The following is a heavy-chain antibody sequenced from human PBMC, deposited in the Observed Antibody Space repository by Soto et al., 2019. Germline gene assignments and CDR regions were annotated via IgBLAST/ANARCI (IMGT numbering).Heavy chain of an antibody. D-gene: IGHD6-13*01. Sequence: QVQLVQSGAEVKKPGASVKVSCKASGYTFTSYGISWVRQAPGQGLEWMGWISAYNGNTNYAQKLQGRVTMTTDTSTSTAYMELRSLRSDDTAVYYCAGGGETYSSSWYEGGWYFDLWGRGTLVTVSS. CDR3: AGGGETYSSSWYEGGWYFDL. CDR2: ISAYNGNT. J-gene: IGHJ2*01. V-gene: IGHV1-18*01. CDR1: GYTFTSYG.